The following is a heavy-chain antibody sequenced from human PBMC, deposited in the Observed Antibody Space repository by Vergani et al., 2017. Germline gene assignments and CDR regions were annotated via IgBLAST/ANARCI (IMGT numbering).Heavy chain of an antibody. J-gene: IGHJ6*02. Sequence: QVQLVQSGAEVKKPGSSVKVSCKASGGTFSSYAISWVRQAPGQGLEWMGGIIPIFGTANYAQKFQGRVTITADESTSTAYMELSSLRSEDTAVYYCAGVPGVIVVVVAATGEYYYGMDVWGQGTTVTVSS. CDR2: IIPIFGTA. CDR3: AGVPGVIVVVVAATGEYYYGMDV. D-gene: IGHD2-15*01. V-gene: IGHV1-69*01. CDR1: GGTFSSYA.